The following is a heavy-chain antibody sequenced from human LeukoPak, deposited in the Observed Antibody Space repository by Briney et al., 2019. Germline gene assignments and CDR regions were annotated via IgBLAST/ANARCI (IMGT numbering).Heavy chain of an antibody. CDR2: IYHGGST. CDR1: GYSISSGYY. V-gene: IGHV4-38-2*01. Sequence: SETLSLTCAVSGYSISSGYYRGWIRQPPGRGLEWIGTIYHGGSTYYNPSLTSRVTISVDTSKNQLSLKLASVTAADTAVYYCARYSRNGVDEIGFWGQGTLVTVSS. CDR3: ARYSRNGVDEIGF. J-gene: IGHJ4*02. D-gene: IGHD5-12*01.